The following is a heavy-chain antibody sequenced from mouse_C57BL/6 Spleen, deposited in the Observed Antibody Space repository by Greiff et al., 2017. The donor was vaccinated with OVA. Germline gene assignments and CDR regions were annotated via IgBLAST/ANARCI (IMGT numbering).Heavy chain of an antibody. V-gene: IGHV5-4*01. J-gene: IGHJ2*01. D-gene: IGHD1-2*01. Sequence: EVKLVESGGGLVKPGGSLKLSCAASGFTFSSYAMSWVRQTPEKRLEWVATLSDGGSYTYYPDNVKGRFTISRDNAKNNLYLQLSHLKSEDTAMYYCARDQITTAFDYWGQGTTLTVSS. CDR3: ARDQITTAFDY. CDR2: LSDGGSYT. CDR1: GFTFSSYA.